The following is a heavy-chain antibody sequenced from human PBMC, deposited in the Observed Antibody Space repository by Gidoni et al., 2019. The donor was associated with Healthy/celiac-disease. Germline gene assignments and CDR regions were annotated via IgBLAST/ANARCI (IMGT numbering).Heavy chain of an antibody. J-gene: IGHJ5*02. V-gene: IGHV3-30-3*01. CDR2: ISYDGSNK. CDR1: GFTFSSHH. Sequence: QVQLVESGGGVVKPGRSLSLSCAASGFTFSSHHRHWVPQAPGKGLEWVAVISYDGSNKYYADSVKGRFTISRDNSKNTLYLQMNSLRAEDTAVYYCARDQWRGTHIVVVIAILSWGQGTLVTVSS. D-gene: IGHD2-21*01. CDR3: ARDQWRGTHIVVVIAILS.